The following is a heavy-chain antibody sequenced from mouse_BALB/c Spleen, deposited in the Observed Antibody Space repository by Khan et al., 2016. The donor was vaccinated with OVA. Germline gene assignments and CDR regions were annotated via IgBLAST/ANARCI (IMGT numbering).Heavy chain of an antibody. CDR2: IWSDGST. CDR1: GFSLTNYG. CDR3: ARWFDGYSSLYAMDY. D-gene: IGHD2-3*01. J-gene: IGHJ4*01. Sequence: VELVESGPGLVAPSQSLSITCTVSGFSLTNYGVHWVRQPPGKGLEWLVVIWSDGSTNYNSVLKSSLSISKDNSTSQAFLKMNSLQTDDTAIYYCARWFDGYSSLYAMDYWGQGTSVTVSS. V-gene: IGHV2-6*02.